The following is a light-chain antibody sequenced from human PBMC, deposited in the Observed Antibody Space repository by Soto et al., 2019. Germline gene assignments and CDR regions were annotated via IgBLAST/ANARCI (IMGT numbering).Light chain of an antibody. J-gene: IGLJ3*02. CDR1: SSNIGAGYD. Sequence: QSVLTQPPSVSGAPGQRVTISCTGSSSNIGAGYDVHWYQQLPGTAPKLLIYGNSNRPSGVPDRFSVSKSGTSASLAITGLRAEDEADYYCQSYDSSLSGWVFAGGTKLTVL. CDR2: GNS. V-gene: IGLV1-40*01. CDR3: QSYDSSLSGWV.